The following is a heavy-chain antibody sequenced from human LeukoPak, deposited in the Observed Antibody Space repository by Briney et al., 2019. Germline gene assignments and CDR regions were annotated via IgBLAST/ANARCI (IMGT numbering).Heavy chain of an antibody. J-gene: IGHJ6*03. CDR2: IKQDGSEK. D-gene: IGHD4-17*01. V-gene: IGHV3-7*03. CDR3: AKDKAVTSYYYYMDV. CDR1: GFTFSSYW. Sequence: GGSLRLSCVASGFTFSSYWMTWVRQAPGKGLEWVANIKQDGSEKYYVDSVKGRFTISRDNSKNSLYLQMNSLRAEDTALYYCAKDKAVTSYYYYMDVWGKGTTVTVSS.